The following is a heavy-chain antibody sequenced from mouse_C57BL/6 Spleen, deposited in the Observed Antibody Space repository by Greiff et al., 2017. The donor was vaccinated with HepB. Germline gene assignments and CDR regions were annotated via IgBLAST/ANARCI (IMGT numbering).Heavy chain of an antibody. CDR1: GFNIKDYY. Sequence: EVQLQQSGAELVRPGASVKLSCTASGFNIKDYYMHWVKQRPEQGLEWIGRIDPEDGDTEYAPKFQGKATMTADTSSTTAYLQLSSLTSEDTAVYYCAVYDYDGGFAYWGQGTLVTVSA. J-gene: IGHJ3*01. CDR3: AVYDYDGGFAY. CDR2: IDPEDGDT. V-gene: IGHV14-1*01. D-gene: IGHD2-4*01.